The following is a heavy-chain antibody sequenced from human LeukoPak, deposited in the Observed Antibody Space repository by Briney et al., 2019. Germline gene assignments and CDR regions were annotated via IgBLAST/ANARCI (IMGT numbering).Heavy chain of an antibody. J-gene: IGHJ3*02. CDR2: IRYDGSNK. D-gene: IGHD3-16*01. CDR3: AKVGLGGPDDAFDI. V-gene: IGHV3-30*02. CDR1: GFTFTRHW. Sequence: GGSLRLSCVASGFTFTRHWMSWVRQAPGKGLEWVAFIRYDGSNKYYADSVKGRFTISRDNSKNTLYLQMNSLRAEDTAVYYCAKVGLGGPDDAFDIWGQGTMVTVSS.